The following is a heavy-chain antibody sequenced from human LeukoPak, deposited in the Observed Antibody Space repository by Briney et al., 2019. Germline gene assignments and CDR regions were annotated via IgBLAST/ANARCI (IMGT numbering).Heavy chain of an antibody. CDR1: GFTFGDYA. J-gene: IGHJ4*02. Sequence: GGSLRLSCTASGFTFGDYAMSWVRQAPGKGLEWVGFIRSKAYGGTTEYAASVKGRSTISRDDSKSIAYLQMNSLKTEDTAVYYCTRAGAVAGVFDYWGQGTLVTVSS. V-gene: IGHV3-49*04. CDR3: TRAGAVAGVFDY. D-gene: IGHD6-19*01. CDR2: IRSKAYGGTT.